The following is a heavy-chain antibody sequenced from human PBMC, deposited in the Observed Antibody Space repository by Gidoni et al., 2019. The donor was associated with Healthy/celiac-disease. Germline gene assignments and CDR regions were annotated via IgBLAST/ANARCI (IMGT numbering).Heavy chain of an antibody. V-gene: IGHV2-5*02. CDR2: IYWDDDK. CDR3: AHNGRGLASARRRNWFDP. J-gene: IGHJ5*02. D-gene: IGHD6-6*01. Sequence: PGKALEWLALIYWDDDKRYSPSLKSRLTITKDTSKNQVVLTMTNMDPVDTATYYCAHNGRGLASARRRNWFDPWGQGTLVTVSS.